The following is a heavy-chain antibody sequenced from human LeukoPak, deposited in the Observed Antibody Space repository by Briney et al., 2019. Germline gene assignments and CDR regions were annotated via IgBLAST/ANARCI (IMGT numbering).Heavy chain of an antibody. J-gene: IGHJ4*02. Sequence: ASVKVSCKASGYTFTSYGSSWVRQAPGQGLEWMGWISAYNGNTNYAQKLQGRVTMTTDTSTSTAYMELRSLRSDDTAVYYCARAPALRYFDWLGPLEHFDYWGQGTLVTVSS. D-gene: IGHD3-9*01. V-gene: IGHV1-18*01. CDR1: GYTFTSYG. CDR3: ARAPALRYFDWLGPLEHFDY. CDR2: ISAYNGNT.